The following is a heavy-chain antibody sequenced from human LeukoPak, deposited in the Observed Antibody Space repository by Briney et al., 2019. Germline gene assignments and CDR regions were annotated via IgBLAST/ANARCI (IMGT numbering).Heavy chain of an antibody. CDR1: GGSISGGSYY. J-gene: IGHJ4*02. CDR3: ASSPTSHNSPGGVDY. Sequence: PSETLSLTCTVSGGSISGGSYYWSWIRQPAGKGLEWIGRIYTSGSTNYNPSLKSRVTISVDTSKNQFSLKLSSVTAADTAVYYCASSPTSHNSPGGVDYWGQGTLVTVSS. V-gene: IGHV4-61*02. CDR2: IYTSGST. D-gene: IGHD2-2*01.